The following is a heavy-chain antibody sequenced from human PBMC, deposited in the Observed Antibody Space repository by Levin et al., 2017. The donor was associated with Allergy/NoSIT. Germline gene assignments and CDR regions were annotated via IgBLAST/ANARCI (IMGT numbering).Heavy chain of an antibody. CDR1: GFTFSTNW. CDR3: AREQSGWGSYRFPYHGMDV. Sequence: GGSLRLSCAASGFTFSTNWMTWVRQAPGKGLEWVANIKGDGSEKYYVNSVKGRFTISRDNAKNSLYLQMSTLGPEDTAVYYCAREQSGWGSYRFPYHGMDVWGQGTTVTVSS. CDR2: IKGDGSEK. D-gene: IGHD3-16*02. J-gene: IGHJ6*02. V-gene: IGHV3-7*01.